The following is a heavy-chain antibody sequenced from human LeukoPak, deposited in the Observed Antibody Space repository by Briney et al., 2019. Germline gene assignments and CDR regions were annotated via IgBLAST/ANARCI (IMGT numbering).Heavy chain of an antibody. Sequence: ASVKVSCKASGYTFTGYYMHWVRQAPGQGLEWMGRINPNSGGTNYAQKFRGRVTMPRDTSISTAYMDLSRLRSDDTAVYYCCIMVRGANLLDYWGQGTLVTVSS. CDR2: INPNSGGT. CDR3: CIMVRGANLLDY. V-gene: IGHV1-2*06. D-gene: IGHD3-10*01. J-gene: IGHJ4*02. CDR1: GYTFTGYY.